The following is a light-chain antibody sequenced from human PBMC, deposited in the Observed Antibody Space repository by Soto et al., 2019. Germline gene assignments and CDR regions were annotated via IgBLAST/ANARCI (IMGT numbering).Light chain of an antibody. CDR3: QQLNNYPLT. Sequence: DIQMTQSPSSLSASVGDRVTITCRASQSIRNYLNWYQQKPGKAPNLLIYAASTLQSGVPSRFSGSGSGTDFTLTISSLQPEDFATYYCQQLNNYPLTFGGGTKVDI. J-gene: IGKJ4*01. CDR1: QSIRNY. CDR2: AAS. V-gene: IGKV1-17*01.